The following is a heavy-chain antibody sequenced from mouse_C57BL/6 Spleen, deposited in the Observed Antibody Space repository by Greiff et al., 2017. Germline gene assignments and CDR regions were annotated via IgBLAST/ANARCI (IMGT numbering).Heavy chain of an antibody. CDR1: GYTFTSYW. V-gene: IGHV1-59*01. Sequence: VQLQQPGAELVRPGTSVKLSCKASGYTFTSYWMHWVKQRPGQGLEWIGVIDPSDSYTNYNQKFKGKATLTVDTSSSTAYMQLSSLTSADSAVYYCARSLYFGSSYGYWGQGTTLTVSS. D-gene: IGHD1-1*01. CDR2: IDPSDSYT. J-gene: IGHJ2*01. CDR3: ARSLYFGSSYGY.